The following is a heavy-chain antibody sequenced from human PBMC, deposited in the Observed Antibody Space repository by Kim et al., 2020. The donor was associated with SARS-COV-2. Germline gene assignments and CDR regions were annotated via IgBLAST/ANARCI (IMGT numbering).Heavy chain of an antibody. Sequence: SETLSLTCAVYGGSFSGYYWSWIRQPPGKGLEWIGEINHSGSTNYNPSPKSRVTISVDTSKNQFSLKLSSVTAADTAVYYCARANRGRDAFDIWGQGTMVTVSS. J-gene: IGHJ3*02. CDR2: INHSGST. CDR3: ARANRGRDAFDI. CDR1: GGSFSGYY. D-gene: IGHD3-10*01. V-gene: IGHV4-34*01.